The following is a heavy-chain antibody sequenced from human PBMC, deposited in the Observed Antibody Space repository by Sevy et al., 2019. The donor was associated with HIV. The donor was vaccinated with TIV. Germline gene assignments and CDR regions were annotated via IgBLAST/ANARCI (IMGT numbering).Heavy chain of an antibody. CDR2: IKNKPDGGTT. CDR1: GFTFNNAW. J-gene: IGHJ5*02. D-gene: IGHD2-8*01. CDR3: CTEGNVLLAEGWGHWFDP. Sequence: GGSLRLSCAASGFTFNNAWMSWVRQAPGKGLEWIGRIKNKPDGGTTDYAAPVKGRFTITRDDSKNTLYLQMNSLKTEDTAVYYCCTEGNVLLAEGWGHWFDPWGQGTLVTVSS. V-gene: IGHV3-15*01.